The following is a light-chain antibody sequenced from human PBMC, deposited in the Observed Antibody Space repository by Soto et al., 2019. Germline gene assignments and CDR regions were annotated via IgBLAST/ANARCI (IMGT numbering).Light chain of an antibody. J-gene: IGKJ1*01. CDR3: QQRSDWPPWT. CDR2: DAS. Sequence: EIVLTQSPATLSLSPGEGATLSCSSSQRISSYLAWYQQKPGQAPRLLISDASSRATGIPARFSGSGAGTDFTLTSSSLEPEDFAVYYCQQRSDWPPWTGGQGTKVDIK. V-gene: IGKV3-11*01. CDR1: QRISSY.